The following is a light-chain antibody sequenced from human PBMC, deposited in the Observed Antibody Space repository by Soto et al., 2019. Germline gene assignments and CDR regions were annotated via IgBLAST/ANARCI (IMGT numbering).Light chain of an antibody. Sequence: DIQMTQSPSSVSASGRDRVTITCQASQNINNYLNWYQQRPGQAPRLLIYDASNLETGVPSRFSGSGVGTHFTFTITNLQPEDVATYYCQQYADLPLTFGGGTWVEI. CDR3: QQYADLPLT. J-gene: IGKJ4*01. V-gene: IGKV1-33*01. CDR1: QNINNY. CDR2: DAS.